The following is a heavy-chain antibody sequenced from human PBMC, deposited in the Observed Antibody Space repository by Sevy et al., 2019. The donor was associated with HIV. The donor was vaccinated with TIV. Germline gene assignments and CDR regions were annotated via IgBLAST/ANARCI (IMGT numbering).Heavy chain of an antibody. Sequence: GSLRLSCAASGFTFSSYSMNWVRQAPGKGLEWVSSISSSSSYIYYADSVKGRFTISRDNAKNSLYLQMNSLRAEDTAVYYCARDYRDGYNYGYYFDYWGQGTLVTVSS. V-gene: IGHV3-21*01. CDR1: GFTFSSYS. CDR3: ARDYRDGYNYGYYFDY. J-gene: IGHJ4*02. CDR2: ISSSSSYI. D-gene: IGHD5-18*01.